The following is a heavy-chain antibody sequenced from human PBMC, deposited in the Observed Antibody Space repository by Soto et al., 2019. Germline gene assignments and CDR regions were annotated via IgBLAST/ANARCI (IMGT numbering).Heavy chain of an antibody. CDR3: VRDSSGMGPDGFDI. CDR2: FYSSESI. Sequence: SETLSLTCSVSGGSISGYHWNWIRQPAGKGLEWIGRFYSSESINYNPSLKSRVTMSVETSKNQFSLQMRSVSVADTAVYYCVRDSSGMGPDGFDIWGQGTMVTVSS. J-gene: IGHJ3*02. V-gene: IGHV4-4*07. D-gene: IGHD3-22*01. CDR1: GGSISGYH.